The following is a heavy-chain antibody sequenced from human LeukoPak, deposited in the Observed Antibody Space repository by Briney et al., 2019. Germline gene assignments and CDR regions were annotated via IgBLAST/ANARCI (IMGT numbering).Heavy chain of an antibody. CDR3: ARAFRGIFGVFEAFDI. D-gene: IGHD3-3*01. CDR1: GFTFNNYA. CDR2: IYHSGST. J-gene: IGHJ3*02. V-gene: IGHV4-38-2*01. Sequence: TGGSLRLSCAASGFTFNNYAMSWVRQAPGKGLEWIGSIYHSGSTYYNPSLKSRVTISVDTSKNQFSLKLSSVTAADTAVYYCARAFRGIFGVFEAFDIWGQGTMVTVSS.